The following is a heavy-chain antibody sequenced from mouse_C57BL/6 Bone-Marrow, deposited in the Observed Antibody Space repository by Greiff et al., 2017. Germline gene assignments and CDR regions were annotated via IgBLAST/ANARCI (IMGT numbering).Heavy chain of an antibody. V-gene: IGHV1-22*01. CDR3: ARDYYGSSYSY. CDR1: GYTFTDYN. D-gene: IGHD1-1*01. J-gene: IGHJ2*01. CDR2: INPNNGGT. Sequence: EVQLQESGPELVKPGASVKMSCKASGYTFTDYNMHWVKQSHGKSLEWIGYINPNNGGTSYNQKFKGKATLTVNKSSSTAYMELRSLTSEDSAVYYCARDYYGSSYSYWGQGTTLTVSS.